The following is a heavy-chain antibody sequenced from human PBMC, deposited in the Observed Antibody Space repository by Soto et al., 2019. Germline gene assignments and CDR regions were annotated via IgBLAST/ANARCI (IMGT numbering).Heavy chain of an antibody. V-gene: IGHV4-34*01. CDR3: ARGGSSDWQVAFDF. D-gene: IGHD6-19*01. Sequence: LSLTCAVYGGSFIGYFWNWIRQTPGKGLEWIGKVNHNGRNNYNPSLKSRVTISLDMSKNQISLKLTSVTAADTAVYCCARGGSSDWQVAFDFWGQGTMVTVSS. CDR1: GGSFIGYF. CDR2: VNHNGRN. J-gene: IGHJ3*01.